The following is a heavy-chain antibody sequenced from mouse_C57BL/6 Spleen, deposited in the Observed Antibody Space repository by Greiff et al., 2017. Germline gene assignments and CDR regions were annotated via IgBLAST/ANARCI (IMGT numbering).Heavy chain of an antibody. J-gene: IGHJ1*03. CDR3: AREGAIYDGYYGYFDV. Sequence: QVQLQQSGPELVKPGASVKISCKASGYAFSSSWMNWVKQRPGKGLEWIGRIYPGDGDTNYNGKFKGKATLTADKSSSTAYMQLSSLTSEDSAVYFCAREGAIYDGYYGYFDVWGTGTTVTVSS. V-gene: IGHV1-82*01. CDR1: GYAFSSSW. D-gene: IGHD2-3*01. CDR2: IYPGDGDT.